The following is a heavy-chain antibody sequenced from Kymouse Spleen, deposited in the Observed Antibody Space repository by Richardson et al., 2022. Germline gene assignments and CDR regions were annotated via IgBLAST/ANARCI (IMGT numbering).Heavy chain of an antibody. D-gene: IGHD6-6*01. CDR1: GFTFSSYG. CDR3: AKETTSIAARPRAYYYYYGMDV. CDR2: ISYDGSNK. Sequence: QVQLVESGGGVVQPGRSLRLSCAASGFTFSSYGMHWVRQAPGKGLEWVAVISYDGSNKYYADSVKGRFTISRDNSKNTLYLQMNSLRAEDTAVYYCAKETTSIAARPRAYYYYYGMDVWGQGTTVTVSS. V-gene: IGHV3-30*18. J-gene: IGHJ6*02.